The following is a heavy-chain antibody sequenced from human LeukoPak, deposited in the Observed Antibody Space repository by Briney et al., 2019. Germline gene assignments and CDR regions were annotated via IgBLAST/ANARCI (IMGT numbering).Heavy chain of an antibody. Sequence: GASVKVSCKASGYTLTGHYIHWVRQAPGQGLEWMGWINPNSGGANYGYKFQGRVTMTRDTSINTAYVELSRLESDDTAVYYCARDRRYFDTGGLGGPDYWGQGTLVTVSS. J-gene: IGHJ4*02. CDR1: GYTLTGHY. V-gene: IGHV1-2*02. CDR2: INPNSGGA. D-gene: IGHD2-8*02. CDR3: ARDRRYFDTGGLGGPDY.